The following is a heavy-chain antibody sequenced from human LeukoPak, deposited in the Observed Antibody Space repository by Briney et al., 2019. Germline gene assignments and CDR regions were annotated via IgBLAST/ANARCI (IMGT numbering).Heavy chain of an antibody. J-gene: IGHJ6*03. Sequence: SETLSLTCAVYGGSFSGYYWSWIRQPPGKGLEWIGEINHSGSTNYNPSLKSRVTISVDTSKNQFSLKLSSVTAADTAVYHCARGRYSSGWYYYYYYMDVWGKGTTVTVSS. CDR1: GGSFSGYY. D-gene: IGHD6-19*01. CDR2: INHSGST. CDR3: ARGRYSSGWYYYYYYMDV. V-gene: IGHV4-34*01.